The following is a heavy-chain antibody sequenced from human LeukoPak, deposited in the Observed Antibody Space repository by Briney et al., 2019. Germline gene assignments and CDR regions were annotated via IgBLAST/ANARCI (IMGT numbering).Heavy chain of an antibody. CDR2: IGTAGDT. D-gene: IGHD7-27*01. Sequence: GGSLRLSCAASGFTFSSYAMHWVRQATGKGLEWVSAIGTAGDTYYPGSVKGRFTISRENAKNSLYLQMNSLRAGDTAVYYCAREMMGTDAFDIWGQGTMVTVSS. V-gene: IGHV3-13*01. CDR3: AREMMGTDAFDI. CDR1: GFTFSSYA. J-gene: IGHJ3*02.